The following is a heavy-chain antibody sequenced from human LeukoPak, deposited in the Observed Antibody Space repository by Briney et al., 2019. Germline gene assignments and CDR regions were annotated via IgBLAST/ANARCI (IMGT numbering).Heavy chain of an antibody. V-gene: IGHV3-23*01. CDR1: GFTFNSYA. CDR3: AKDRVCSGGSCYFDY. J-gene: IGHJ4*02. D-gene: IGHD2-15*01. Sequence: GGSLRLSCAASGFTFNSYAMTWVRQAPGRGLEWVSVITGSGDSTYYADSVKGRFTISRDNSKNTLYLQMNSLRAEDTGIYYCAKDRVCSGGSCYFDYWGQGTLVTVSS. CDR2: ITGSGDST.